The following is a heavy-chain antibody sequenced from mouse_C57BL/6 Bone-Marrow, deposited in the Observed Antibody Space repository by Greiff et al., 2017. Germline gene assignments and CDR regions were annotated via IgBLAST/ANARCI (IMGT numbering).Heavy chain of an antibody. CDR1: GYTFTSYG. CDR2: IYPRRGNT. CDR3: ARWGYCYYYAMDY. D-gene: IGHD2-3*01. J-gene: IGHJ4*01. Sequence: VQLQQSGAELARPGASVKLSCKASGYTFTSYGISWVKQRTGQGLEWIGEIYPRRGNTYYNEKFKGKGTLTADKSSSTAYMDLRSLTSEDSAVYFCARWGYCYYYAMDYWGQGTSVTVSS. V-gene: IGHV1-81*01.